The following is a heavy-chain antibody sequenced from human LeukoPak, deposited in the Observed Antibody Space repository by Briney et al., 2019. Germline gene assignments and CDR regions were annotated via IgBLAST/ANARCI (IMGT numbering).Heavy chain of an antibody. D-gene: IGHD5-24*01. CDR2: INPNSGGT. CDR1: GYSFTDKY. Sequence: ASVKVSCKASGYSFTDKYMHWVRQAPGQGLEWMGWINPNSGGTNYAQKFQGRVTMTRDTSISTAYMELSRLRSDDTAVYYCARGEMATIRRYYYYYMDVWGKGTTVTVSS. V-gene: IGHV1-2*02. J-gene: IGHJ6*03. CDR3: ARGEMATIRRYYYYYMDV.